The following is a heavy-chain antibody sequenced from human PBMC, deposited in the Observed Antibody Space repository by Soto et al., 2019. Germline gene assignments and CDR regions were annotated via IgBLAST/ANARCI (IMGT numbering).Heavy chain of an antibody. J-gene: IGHJ5*02. D-gene: IGHD4-17*01. CDR3: ARGLGQTTMTSLPTNWFSP. CDR2: IYYSGTT. CDR1: GRPVRICGPY. Sequence: SEALSVTFNTSGRPVRICGPYRRWIPQHPGKGLEWIGYIYYSGTTYYNPSLKSRVSISVDRSKNEFSLGLTSVTAADTAIYYCARGLGQTTMTSLPTNWFSPWGQG. V-gene: IGHV4-31*03.